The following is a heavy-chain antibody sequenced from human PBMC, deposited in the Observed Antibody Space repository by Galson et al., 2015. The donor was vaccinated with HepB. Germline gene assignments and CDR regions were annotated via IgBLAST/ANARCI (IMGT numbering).Heavy chain of an antibody. CDR2: ISAYNGNT. V-gene: IGHV1-18*04. Sequence: SVKVSCKASGYTFTSYGISWVRQAPGQGLEWTGWISAYNGNTNYAQKLQGRVTMTTDTSTSTAYMELRSLRSDDTAVYYCARVADIVVVPAALDYWGQGTLVTVSS. D-gene: IGHD2-2*01. J-gene: IGHJ4*02. CDR1: GYTFTSYG. CDR3: ARVADIVVVPAALDY.